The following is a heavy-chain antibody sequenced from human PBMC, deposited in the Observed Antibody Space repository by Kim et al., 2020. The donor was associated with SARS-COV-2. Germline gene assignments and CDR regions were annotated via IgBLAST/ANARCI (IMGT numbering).Heavy chain of an antibody. CDR3: ARDRRAYGMDV. J-gene: IGHJ6*02. D-gene: IGHD6-6*01. CDR2: T. V-gene: IGHV4-4*07. Sequence: TNHNTSLKSRVTVSIDTSKNQFSLNLSSVTAADTAVYYCARDRRAYGMDVWGQGTTVTVSS.